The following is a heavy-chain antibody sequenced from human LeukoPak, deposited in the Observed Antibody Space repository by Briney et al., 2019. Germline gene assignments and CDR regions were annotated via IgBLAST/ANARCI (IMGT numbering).Heavy chain of an antibody. V-gene: IGHV4-34*01. CDR2: INHSGST. D-gene: IGHD2-15*01. CDR1: GGSFSGYY. J-gene: IGHJ4*02. CDR3: ARGAPGRYCSGGSCYFDY. Sequence: SETLSLTCAVYGGSFSGYYWSWIRQPPGKGLEWMWEINHSGSTNYNPSLKSRVTISVDTSKNQFSLKLSSVTAADTAVYYCARGAPGRYCSGGSCYFDYWGQGTLVTVSS.